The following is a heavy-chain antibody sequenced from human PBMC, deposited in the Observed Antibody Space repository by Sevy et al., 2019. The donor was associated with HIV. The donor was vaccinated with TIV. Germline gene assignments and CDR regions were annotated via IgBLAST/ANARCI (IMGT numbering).Heavy chain of an antibody. CDR2: IYRGDST. CDR1: GFTVSNSY. J-gene: IGHJ3*02. CDR3: ARLNVYYFDSSGYYTTGNAFDI. D-gene: IGHD3-22*01. Sequence: LSLTCAASGFTVSNSYMSWVRQAPGNGLQWVSIIYRGDSTNYADPVKGRFTISRDNSKNTLYLEMNNLRAEDTAVYYCARLNVYYFDSSGYYTTGNAFDIWGQGTLVTVSS. V-gene: IGHV3-53*01.